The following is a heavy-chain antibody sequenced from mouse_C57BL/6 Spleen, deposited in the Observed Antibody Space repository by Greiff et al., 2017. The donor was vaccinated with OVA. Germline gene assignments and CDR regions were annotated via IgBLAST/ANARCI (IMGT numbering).Heavy chain of an antibody. CDR3: ARDPLITTVVPYWYFDV. CDR2: ISDGGSYT. CDR1: GFTFSSYA. V-gene: IGHV5-4*01. D-gene: IGHD1-1*01. Sequence: EVKLVESGGGLVKPGGSLKLSCAASGFTFSSYAMSWVRQTPEKRLEWVATISDGGSYTYYPDNVKGRFTISRDNAKNNLYLQMSHLKSEDTAMYYCARDPLITTVVPYWYFDVWGTGTTVTVSS. J-gene: IGHJ1*03.